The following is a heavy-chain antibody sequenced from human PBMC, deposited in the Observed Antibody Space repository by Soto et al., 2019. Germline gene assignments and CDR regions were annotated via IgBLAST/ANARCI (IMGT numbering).Heavy chain of an antibody. D-gene: IGHD3-3*01. CDR2: IIPIFGTT. CDR3: ARRVLRFLDWRLDG. J-gene: IGHJ6*02. V-gene: IGHV1-69*13. Sequence: SEEVSCKASGGTFSSYSISWVRQATGQGLEWMGGIIPIFGTTNYAQKFQGRVTITADESTSTAYMELSSLRSEDTAVYYCARRVLRFLDWRLDGWGQGTTVTVSS. CDR1: GGTFSSYS.